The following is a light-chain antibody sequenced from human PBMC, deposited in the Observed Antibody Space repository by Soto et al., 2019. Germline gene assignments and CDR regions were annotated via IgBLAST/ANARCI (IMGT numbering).Light chain of an antibody. CDR1: SGHSNYA. J-gene: IGLJ1*01. V-gene: IGLV4-69*01. CDR2: VNSDGSH. CDR3: QTWGTGIRV. Sequence: QPVLTQSPSASASLEASVKLTCTLSSGHSNYAIAWHQQQPEKGPRYLMKVNSDGSHRKGDGIPDRFSGSSSGAQRYLTISSLQSEDEADYYCQTWGTGIRVFGTETNLTVL.